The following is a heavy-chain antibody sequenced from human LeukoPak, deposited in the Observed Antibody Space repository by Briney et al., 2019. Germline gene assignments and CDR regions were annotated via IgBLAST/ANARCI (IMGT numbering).Heavy chain of an antibody. Sequence: GGSLRLSCAASGFTFSSYAMSWVRQAPGKGLEWVSAISGSGGSTYYADSVKGRFTISRDNSKNTLYLQMNSLRAEDTAVYYCAKDYDNSGYYYYFDYWGQGTLVTVSS. V-gene: IGHV3-23*01. CDR3: AKDYDNSGYYYYFDY. CDR2: ISGSGGST. D-gene: IGHD3-22*01. CDR1: GFTFSSYA. J-gene: IGHJ4*02.